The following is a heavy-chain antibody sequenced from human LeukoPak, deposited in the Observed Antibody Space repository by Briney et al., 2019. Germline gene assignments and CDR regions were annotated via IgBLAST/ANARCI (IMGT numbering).Heavy chain of an antibody. CDR3: ARDRTTVTTGYYGMDV. CDR1: GYTFTGYY. V-gene: IGHV1-2*02. D-gene: IGHD4-17*01. Sequence: ASVNVSCKASGYTFTGYYMHWVRQAPGQGLEWMGWINPNTGVTNYAQKFQGRVTLTRDTSIITAYMELTRLRSDDTAVYYCARDRTTVTTGYYGMDVWGQGTTATVSS. J-gene: IGHJ6*02. CDR2: INPNTGVT.